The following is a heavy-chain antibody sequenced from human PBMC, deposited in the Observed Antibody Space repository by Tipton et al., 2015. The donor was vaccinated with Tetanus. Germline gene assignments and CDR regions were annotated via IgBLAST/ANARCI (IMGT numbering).Heavy chain of an antibody. V-gene: IGHV4-59*01. CDR2: FSYSGSS. Sequence: GLVKPSETLSLMCNVSGDSISSYYWSWIRQSPGKGLEWIGYFSYSGSSNYNPSLKSRVTISGDTSKNQFSLKLSSVTPADTAVYYCARGSSVWSWYMQHWGQDTLVTVSS. CDR3: ARGSSVWSWYMQH. J-gene: IGHJ1*01. CDR1: GDSISSYY. D-gene: IGHD2-2*01.